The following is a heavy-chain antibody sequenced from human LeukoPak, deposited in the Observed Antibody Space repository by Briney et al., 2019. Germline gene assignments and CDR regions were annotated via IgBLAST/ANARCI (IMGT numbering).Heavy chain of an antibody. J-gene: IGHJ6*02. CDR3: ARAFYYDSSGYYYVYYYYGMDV. CDR1: GFTFSSYA. Sequence: PGGSLRLSCAASGFTFSSYAMSWVRQAPGKGLEWVSAISGSGGSTYYADSVEGRFTISRDNAKNSLYLQMNSLRAEDTAVYYCARAFYYDSSGYYYVYYYYGMDVWGQGTTVTVSS. D-gene: IGHD3-22*01. V-gene: IGHV3-23*01. CDR2: ISGSGGST.